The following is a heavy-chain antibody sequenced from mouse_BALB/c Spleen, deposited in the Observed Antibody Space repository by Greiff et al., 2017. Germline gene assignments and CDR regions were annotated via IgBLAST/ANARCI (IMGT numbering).Heavy chain of an antibody. D-gene: IGHD2-1*01. J-gene: IGHJ4*01. V-gene: IGHV1S135*01. CDR3: ARAGYGNSYYAMDY. Sequence: VQLKQSGPELVKPGASVKVSCKASGYAFTSYNMYWVKQSHGKSLEWIGYIDPYNGGTSYNQKFKGKATLTVDKSSSTAYMHLNSLTSEDSAVYYCARAGYGNSYYAMDYWGQGTSVTVSS. CDR2: IDPYNGGT. CDR1: GYAFTSYN.